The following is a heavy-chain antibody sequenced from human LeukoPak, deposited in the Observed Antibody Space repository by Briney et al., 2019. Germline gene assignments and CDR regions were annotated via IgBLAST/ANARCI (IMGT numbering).Heavy chain of an antibody. CDR3: ARGSGSYLRYNWFDP. Sequence: SETLSLTCAVYGGSFSGYYWNWIRQPPGKGLEWIGEINHSGSTNYSSSLKSRVTISVDTSKNQFSLKLSSVTAADTAVYYCARGSGSYLRYNWFDPWGQGTLVTASS. CDR1: GGSFSGYY. CDR2: INHSGST. J-gene: IGHJ5*02. D-gene: IGHD1-26*01. V-gene: IGHV4-34*01.